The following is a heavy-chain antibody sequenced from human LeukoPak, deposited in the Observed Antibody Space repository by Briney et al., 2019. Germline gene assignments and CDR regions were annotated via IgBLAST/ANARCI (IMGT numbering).Heavy chain of an antibody. V-gene: IGHV3-7*01. J-gene: IGHJ4*02. D-gene: IGHD3-10*01. Sequence: PGGSLRLSCVASGFTFSTDWMIWVRQAPGKGLEWVANIKHDGREKYYVESVKGRFTISRDNAKNSLYLQMKSLRAEDTDVYYCARFRALDYWGQGSLVTVSS. CDR2: IKHDGREK. CDR3: ARFRALDY. CDR1: GFTFSTDW.